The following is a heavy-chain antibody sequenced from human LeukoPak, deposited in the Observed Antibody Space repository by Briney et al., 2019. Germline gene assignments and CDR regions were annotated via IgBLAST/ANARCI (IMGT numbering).Heavy chain of an antibody. D-gene: IGHD6-19*01. CDR1: GFTFSSYA. Sequence: GGSLRLSCAASGFTFSSYAMHWVRQAPGKGLEWVANIEQDGREKDYVDSVKGRFTISRDNTKKSLFLQMDSLRADDTAVYYCARDVGWGYFDYWGQGTLATVSS. CDR2: IEQDGREK. CDR3: ARDVGWGYFDY. J-gene: IGHJ4*02. V-gene: IGHV3-7*01.